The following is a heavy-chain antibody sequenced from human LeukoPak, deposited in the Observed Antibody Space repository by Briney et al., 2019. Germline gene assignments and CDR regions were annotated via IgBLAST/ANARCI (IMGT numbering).Heavy chain of an antibody. D-gene: IGHD6-19*01. CDR1: GGTFSSYA. Sequence: SVKVSCKASGGTFSSYAISWVRQAPGQGLEWMGGIIPIFGTANYAQKFQGRVTITADESTSTAYMELSSLRSEDTAVYYCARDSIAVAGTPVLLVDYWGQGTLVTVSS. CDR3: ARDSIAVAGTPVLLVDY. J-gene: IGHJ4*02. V-gene: IGHV1-69*13. CDR2: IIPIFGTA.